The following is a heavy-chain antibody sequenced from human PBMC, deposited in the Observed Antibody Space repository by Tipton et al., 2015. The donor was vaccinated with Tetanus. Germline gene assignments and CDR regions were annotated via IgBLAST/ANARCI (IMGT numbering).Heavy chain of an antibody. D-gene: IGHD2-8*02. CDR2: IYPGDSDT. V-gene: IGHV5-51*01. CDR1: GYIFNNYW. J-gene: IGHJ4*02. Sequence: QLVQSGGGVKKPGESLKISCKGSGYIFNNYWIGWVRQKPGKGLEWMGIIYPGDSDTRYSPSFQGQVTISVDKSISTASLQWSTLKASDTSLFFCARAHGTDRVCNFDFWGQGALVSVSS. CDR3: ARAHGTDRVCNFDF.